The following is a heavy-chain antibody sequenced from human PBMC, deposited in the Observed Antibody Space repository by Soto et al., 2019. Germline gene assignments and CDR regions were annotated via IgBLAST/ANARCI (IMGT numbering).Heavy chain of an antibody. CDR2: INHSGST. CDR1: GGSFSGYY. Sequence: SETLSLTCAVYGGSFSGYYWSWIRQPPGKGLEWIGEINHSGSTNYNPSLKSRVTISVDTSKNQFSLKLSSVTAADTAVYYCARMVGRNFWSGYYTYYYGMDVWGQGTTVTVSS. D-gene: IGHD3-3*01. J-gene: IGHJ6*02. V-gene: IGHV4-34*01. CDR3: ARMVGRNFWSGYYTYYYGMDV.